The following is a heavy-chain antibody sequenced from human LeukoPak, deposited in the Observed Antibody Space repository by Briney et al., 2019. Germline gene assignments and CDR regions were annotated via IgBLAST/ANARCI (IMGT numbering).Heavy chain of an antibody. J-gene: IGHJ4*02. CDR2: IKQDGSEK. Sequence: GGSLRLSCAASGSTFSSYRMSWVRQAPGKGLEWVANIKQDGSEKYYVDSVKGRFTISRDNAKNSLYVQMNSLRAEDTAVYYCARVVDNWNSAYDYWGQGTLVTVSS. CDR1: GSTFSSYR. CDR3: ARVVDNWNSAYDY. V-gene: IGHV3-7*01. D-gene: IGHD1-7*01.